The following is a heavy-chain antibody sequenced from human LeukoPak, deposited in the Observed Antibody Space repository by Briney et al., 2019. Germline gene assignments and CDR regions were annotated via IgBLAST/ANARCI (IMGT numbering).Heavy chain of an antibody. Sequence: GGSLRLSCATSGFTFSSYAMTWVRQAPGKGLEWVSATSASGGETKYADSVKGRFTISRDNSKNTLFLQVNRLRGDDTAVYYCARDPHGGYDFWSGYYRPGIGMDVWGQGTTVTVSS. J-gene: IGHJ6*02. V-gene: IGHV3-23*01. CDR2: TSASGGET. CDR3: ARDPHGGYDFWSGYYRPGIGMDV. CDR1: GFTFSSYA. D-gene: IGHD3-3*01.